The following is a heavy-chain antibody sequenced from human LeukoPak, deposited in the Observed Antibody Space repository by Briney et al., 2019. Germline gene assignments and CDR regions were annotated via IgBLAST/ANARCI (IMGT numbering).Heavy chain of an antibody. CDR1: GFSFSSHW. D-gene: IGHD3-16*02. Sequence: GGSLRLSCAASGFSFSSHWMSWVRQAPGKGLEWVANIKQDASEKYYVDSVKGRFTIPRDNAKNSLYLQVNSLRVEDTAVYYCARDYRYLFDYWGQGNLVTVSS. J-gene: IGHJ4*02. CDR2: IKQDASEK. V-gene: IGHV3-7*01. CDR3: ARDYRYLFDY.